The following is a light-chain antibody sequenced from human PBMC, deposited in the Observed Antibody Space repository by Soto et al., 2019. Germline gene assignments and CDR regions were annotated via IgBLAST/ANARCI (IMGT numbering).Light chain of an antibody. CDR1: SSDVGGYNF. CDR3: SSYTSSSTFV. CDR2: EVS. V-gene: IGLV2-14*01. Sequence: QSALTQPASVSGSPGQSITISCTGTSSDVGGYNFVSWYQQHPGKAPKLVIFEVSNRPSGVSHRFSGSKSGNTASLTISGLQAEDEADYYCSSYTSSSTFVFGTGTKVTV. J-gene: IGLJ1*01.